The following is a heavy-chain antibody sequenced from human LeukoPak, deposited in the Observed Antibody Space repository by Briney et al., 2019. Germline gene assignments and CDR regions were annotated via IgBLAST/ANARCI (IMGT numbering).Heavy chain of an antibody. Sequence: PSETLSLTCTVSGGSISTYYWSWIRQPPGKGLEWIGYIYYSGSTNYNPSLKSRVTISIDTSKNQFSLRLSSVTAADTALYYCARVSYYDTSGYIDYYYYYMDVWGKGTTVTVSS. CDR2: IYYSGST. J-gene: IGHJ6*03. CDR1: GGSISTYY. V-gene: IGHV4-59*01. CDR3: ARVSYYDTSGYIDYYYYYMDV. D-gene: IGHD3-22*01.